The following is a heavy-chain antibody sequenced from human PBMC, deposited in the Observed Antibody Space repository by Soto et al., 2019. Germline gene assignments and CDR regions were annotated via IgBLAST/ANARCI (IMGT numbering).Heavy chain of an antibody. J-gene: IGHJ6*02. Sequence: QVQLVQSGDEVKKPGASVKVSCKASGYTFTTYGISWVRQAHGQGLEWMGWINGYNGNTVYTQKIEGRLTMPAYTSTATAYMELRSLRADDTAVYYCVREVDGVYCYDGMDVWGQGTTVIVSS. CDR2: INGYNGNT. V-gene: IGHV1-18*01. CDR1: GYTFTTYG. CDR3: VREVDGVYCYDGMDV. D-gene: IGHD1-26*01.